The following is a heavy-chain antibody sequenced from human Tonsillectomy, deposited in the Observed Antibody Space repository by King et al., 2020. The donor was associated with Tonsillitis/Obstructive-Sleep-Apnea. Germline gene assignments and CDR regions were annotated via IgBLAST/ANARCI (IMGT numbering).Heavy chain of an antibody. CDR3: AREGLTGFDY. D-gene: IGHD7-27*01. CDR2: IWYDGSNK. V-gene: IGHV3-33*01. CDR1: GFTFSSYV. J-gene: IGHJ4*02. Sequence: VQLVESGGGVVQPGRSLRLSCAASGFTFSSYVMHWGRLAPGMGLEGVAVIWYDGSNKYYADSVKGRFTISRDNSKNTLYLQMNSLRAEDTAVYYCAREGLTGFDYWGQGTLVTVSS.